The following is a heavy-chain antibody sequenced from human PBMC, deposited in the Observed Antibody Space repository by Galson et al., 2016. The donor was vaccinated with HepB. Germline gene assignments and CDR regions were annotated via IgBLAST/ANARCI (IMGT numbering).Heavy chain of an antibody. V-gene: IGHV3-7*04. CDR1: GFTISSHW. J-gene: IGHJ6*02. CDR3: ARDSGRREDV. Sequence: SLRLSCAASGFTISSHWMTWVRQAPGKGLEWVAYIKDDGSQKYYVDSVKGRFTISRGNAKNSLYLQMNTLRAEDTALYYCARDSGRREDVWGQGTTVTVSS. CDR2: IKDDGSQK.